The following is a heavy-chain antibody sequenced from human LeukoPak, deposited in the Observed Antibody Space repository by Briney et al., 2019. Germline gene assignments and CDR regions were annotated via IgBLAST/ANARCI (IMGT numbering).Heavy chain of an antibody. J-gene: IGHJ4*02. V-gene: IGHV3-7*01. CDR2: IKQDGSET. CDR1: GFTFGDYA. Sequence: PGGSLRLSCTASGFTFGDYAMSWFRQAPGKGLEWVADIKQDGSETYYLDSVKGRFTIFRDNAKNSLFLQMNSLRAEDTAVYYCARDWAHYDYWGQGTLVTVSS. D-gene: IGHD3-16*01. CDR3: ARDWAHYDY.